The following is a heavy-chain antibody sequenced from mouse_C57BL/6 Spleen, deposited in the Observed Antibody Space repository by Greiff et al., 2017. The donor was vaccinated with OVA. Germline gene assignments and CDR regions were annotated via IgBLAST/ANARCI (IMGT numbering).Heavy chain of an antibody. V-gene: IGHV1-69*01. CDR1: GYTFTSYW. CDR3: ARWELLLDY. D-gene: IGHD4-1*01. J-gene: IGHJ4*01. Sequence: QVQLQQSGAELVMPGASVKLSCKASGYTFTSYWMHWVKQRPGQGLEWIGEIDPSDSYTNYNQKFKGKSTLTVDKSSSTAYMQLSSLTSEDSAVYYCARWELLLDYWGQGTSVTVSS. CDR2: IDPSDSYT.